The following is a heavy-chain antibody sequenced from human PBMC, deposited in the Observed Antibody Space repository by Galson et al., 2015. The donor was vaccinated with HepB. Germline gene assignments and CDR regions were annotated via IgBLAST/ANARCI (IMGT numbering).Heavy chain of an antibody. D-gene: IGHD3-22*01. CDR2: IWYDGSNK. CDR1: GFTFSSYG. J-gene: IGHJ4*02. Sequence: SLRLSCAASGFTFSSYGMHWVRQAPGKGLEWVAVIWYDGSNKYYADSVKGRFTISRDNSKNTLYLQMNSLRAEDTAVYYCARVGPYDSSGSEGDYWGQGTLVTVSS. CDR3: ARVGPYDSSGSEGDY. V-gene: IGHV3-33*08.